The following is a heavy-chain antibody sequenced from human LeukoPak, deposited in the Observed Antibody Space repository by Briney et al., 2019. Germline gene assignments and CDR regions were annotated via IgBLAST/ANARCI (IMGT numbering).Heavy chain of an antibody. CDR3: GKGPGYSVYDNLPHH. CDR2: ISDDGGNL. Sequence: GGSLRLSCAASGITFSNYGMHWARQAPGKGLEWVAVISDDGGNLHYADSVKGRFTISRDNSKSTLILHMNSLRAEDTAVYYCGKGPGYSVYDNLPHHWGQGTLVTVSS. CDR1: GITFSNYG. V-gene: IGHV3-30*18. D-gene: IGHD5/OR15-5a*01. J-gene: IGHJ5*02.